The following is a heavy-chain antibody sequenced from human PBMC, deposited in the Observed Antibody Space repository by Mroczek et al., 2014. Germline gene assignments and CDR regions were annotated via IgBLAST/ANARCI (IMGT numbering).Heavy chain of an antibody. CDR1: GFSLSNARMG. D-gene: IGHD6-19*01. J-gene: IGHJ2*01. CDR2: IFSNDEK. CDR3: ARMPIAVAGGVGGRYWYFGS. Sequence: SGPVLVKPTETLTLTCTVSGFSLSNARMGVSWIRQPPGKALEWLAHIFSNDEKSYSTSLKSRLTISKDTSKSQVVLTMTNMDPVDTATYYCARMPIAVAGGVGGRYWYFGSLGARGTPGHCLL. V-gene: IGHV2-26*01.